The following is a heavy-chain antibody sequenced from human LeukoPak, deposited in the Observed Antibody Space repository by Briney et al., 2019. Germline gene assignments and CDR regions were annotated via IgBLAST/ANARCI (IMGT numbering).Heavy chain of an antibody. V-gene: IGHV4-34*01. CDR3: ARVRNCSSTSCLDC. CDR2: INHSGST. CDR1: GGSFSGYY. D-gene: IGHD2-2*01. J-gene: IGHJ4*02. Sequence: RASETLSLTCAVYGGSFSGYYWSWIRQPPGKGLEWIGEINHSGSTNYNPSLKSRVTISVDTSKNQFSLKLSSVTAADTAVYYCARVRNCSSTSCLDCWGQGTLVTVSS.